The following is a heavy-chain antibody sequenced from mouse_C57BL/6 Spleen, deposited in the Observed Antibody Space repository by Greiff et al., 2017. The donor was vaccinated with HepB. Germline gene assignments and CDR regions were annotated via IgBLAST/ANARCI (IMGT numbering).Heavy chain of an antibody. J-gene: IGHJ3*01. D-gene: IGHD4-1*01. Sequence: QVQLQQSGAELVRPGTSVKVSCKASGYAFTNYLIEWVKQRPGQGLEWIGVINPGSGGTNYNEKFKGKATLTADKSSSTAYMQLSSLTSEDSAVYFCALTGTEGAWFAYWGQGTLVTGSA. CDR2: INPGSGGT. V-gene: IGHV1-54*01. CDR3: ALTGTEGAWFAY. CDR1: GYAFTNYL.